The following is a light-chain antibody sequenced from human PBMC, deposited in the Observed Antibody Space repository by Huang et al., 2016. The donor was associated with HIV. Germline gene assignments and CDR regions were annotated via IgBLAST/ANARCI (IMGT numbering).Light chain of an antibody. CDR1: QSVSSY. J-gene: IGKJ3*01. V-gene: IGKV3-11*01. CDR2: DAS. CDR3: QQRSNWPPVFT. Sequence: EIVLTQSPATLSLSPGERATLSCRASQSVSSYLAWYQQKPGQAPRLLIYDASNSATGIPARFSGSGSGTDFTLTISSLEPEDFAVYYCQQRSNWPPVFTFGPGTKVDIK.